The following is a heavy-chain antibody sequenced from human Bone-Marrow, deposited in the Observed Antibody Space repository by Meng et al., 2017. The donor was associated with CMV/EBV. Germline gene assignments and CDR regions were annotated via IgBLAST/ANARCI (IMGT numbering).Heavy chain of an antibody. CDR2: IYSGGGTT. D-gene: IGHD1-14*01. J-gene: IGHJ4*02. CDR1: GFTFSSYA. Sequence: ETLSLTCAASGFTFSSYAMSWVRQAPGKGPECVSVIYSGGGTTFYADSVKGRFTISRDNSKNTLYLQMSSLRAEDTAVYSCAKLQVTELFDSWGQGALVTVSS. V-gene: IGHV3-23*03. CDR3: AKLQVTELFDS.